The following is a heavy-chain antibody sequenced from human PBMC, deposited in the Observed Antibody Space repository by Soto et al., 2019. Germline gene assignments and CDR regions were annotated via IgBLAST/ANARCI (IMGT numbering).Heavy chain of an antibody. CDR3: ARGDSTDCSNGVCSFFYNHDMDV. J-gene: IGHJ6*02. CDR2: INPKRGGT. D-gene: IGHD2-8*01. Sequence: ASVKVSCKASRYSFTDYHIHWVRQAPGQGLEWLGRINPKRGGTSTAQKFQGWVTMTTDTSISTASMELTRLTSDDTAIYYCARGDSTDCSNGVCSFFYNHDMDVWGQGTTVTVSS. CDR1: RYSFTDYH. V-gene: IGHV1-2*04.